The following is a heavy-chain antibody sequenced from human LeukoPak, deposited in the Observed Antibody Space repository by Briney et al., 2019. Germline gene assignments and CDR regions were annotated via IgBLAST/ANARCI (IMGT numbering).Heavy chain of an antibody. CDR3: ARGDYSNYANWFDP. D-gene: IGHD4-11*01. Sequence: SETLSLTCAVSGGSISSSNWWSWVRQPPGKGLEWIGEIYHSGSTNYNPSLKSRATMSVDTSRNQFSLKLTSVTAADTAVYYCARGDYSNYANWFDPWGPGTLVTVSS. CDR2: IYHSGST. J-gene: IGHJ5*02. V-gene: IGHV4-4*02. CDR1: GGSISSSNW.